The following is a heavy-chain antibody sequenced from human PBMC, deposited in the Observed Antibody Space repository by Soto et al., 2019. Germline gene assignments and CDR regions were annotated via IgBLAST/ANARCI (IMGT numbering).Heavy chain of an antibody. D-gene: IGHD3-3*01. Sequence: HVQLVESGGGVIQPGKSLRLSCAASGFTFSSYAMHWVRQAPGKGLEWVAFISYQGSHNYYADSVKGRFTISRDNSKNTLYLQMNSLRPADTAVYFCAKYRTTIFGVVTYYFDNWGQGTLVTVSS. V-gene: IGHV3-30*18. CDR1: GFTFSSYA. CDR3: AKYRTTIFGVVTYYFDN. J-gene: IGHJ4*02. CDR2: ISYQGSHN.